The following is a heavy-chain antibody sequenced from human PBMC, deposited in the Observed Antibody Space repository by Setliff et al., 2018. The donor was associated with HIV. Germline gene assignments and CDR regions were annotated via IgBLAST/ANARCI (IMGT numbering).Heavy chain of an antibody. Sequence: PGGSLRLSCAASGFTFSTYSMNWVRQAPGKGLEWISYISTSTRTIYYADSVKGRFTISRDNAKKSLYLQMNSLRAEDTAVYYCVRDTTSGWMLTNWGQGTLVTVSS. CDR1: GFTFSTYS. V-gene: IGHV3-48*04. CDR2: ISTSTRTI. D-gene: IGHD6-25*01. CDR3: VRDTTSGWMLTN. J-gene: IGHJ4*02.